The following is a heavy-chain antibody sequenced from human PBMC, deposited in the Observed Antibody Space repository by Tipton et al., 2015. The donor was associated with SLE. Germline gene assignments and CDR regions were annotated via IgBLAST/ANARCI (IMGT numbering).Heavy chain of an antibody. D-gene: IGHD5-24*01. V-gene: IGHV4-30-4*01. CDR1: GGSISSGDYY. J-gene: IGHJ3*02. CDR2: IYYSGST. CDR3: ARDTGEMATSRPDALDI. Sequence: TLSLTCTVSGGSISSGDYYWSWIRQPPGKGLEWIGYIYYSGSTYYNPSLKSRVTISVDTSKNQFSLRLSSVTAADTAVYYCARDTGEMATSRPDALDIWGQGTMVTVSS.